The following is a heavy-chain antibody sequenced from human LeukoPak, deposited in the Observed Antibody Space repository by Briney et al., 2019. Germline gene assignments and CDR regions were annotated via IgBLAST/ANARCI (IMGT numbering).Heavy chain of an antibody. D-gene: IGHD6-13*01. V-gene: IGHV3-7*01. CDR2: MNQDGIYI. CDR3: TRDQQGNNYYYMDV. Sequence: GGSLRLSCAASGFTFSSYEMNWVRQAPGKGLEWVANMNQDGIYIHYVDSVKGRFTISRDNTKNSLFLQMNSLRAEDTAMYYCTRDQQGNNYYYMDVWGKGTTVTISS. CDR1: GFTFSSYE. J-gene: IGHJ6*03.